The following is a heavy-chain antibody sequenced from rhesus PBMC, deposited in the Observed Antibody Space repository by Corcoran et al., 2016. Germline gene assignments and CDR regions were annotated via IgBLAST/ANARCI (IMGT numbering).Heavy chain of an antibody. CDR1: GFTFSSYG. V-gene: IGHV3S5*01. Sequence: EVQLVETGGGLVQPGGSLRLSCAASGFTFSSYGMSWVRQAPGKGLEWVSGISYTCGNTYNAYSVKGRFTISRDNSKNTLSLQMNSLRAEDTAVYYCAKPTQRYSNYVDYFDYWGQGVLVTVSS. CDR3: AKPTQRYSNYVDYFDY. J-gene: IGHJ4*01. CDR2: ISYTCGNT. D-gene: IGHD4-23*01.